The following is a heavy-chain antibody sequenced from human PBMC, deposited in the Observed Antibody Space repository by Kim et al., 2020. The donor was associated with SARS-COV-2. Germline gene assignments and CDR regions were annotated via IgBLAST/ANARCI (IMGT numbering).Heavy chain of an antibody. CDR3: AKFATYSTACRES. Sequence: GGSLRLSCAASGFTFSSHGMSWVRQAPGKGLEWVSSISGYTGRTCYAESVKGRFTISRDNSKNTLYLHLNSLRAEDTALYYCAKFATYSTACRESWGQGTLVTVSS. V-gene: IGHV3-23*01. J-gene: IGHJ5*02. D-gene: IGHD5-18*01. CDR1: GFTFSSHG. CDR2: ISGYTGRT.